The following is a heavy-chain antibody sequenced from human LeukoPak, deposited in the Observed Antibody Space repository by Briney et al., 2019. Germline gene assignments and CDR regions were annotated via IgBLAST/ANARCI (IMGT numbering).Heavy chain of an antibody. CDR2: IYPGDSDT. J-gene: IGHJ3*02. V-gene: IGHV5-51*01. CDR1: GYSFTSYW. D-gene: IGHD2-15*01. CDR3: ARPGDDCSGGSCYPYDAFDI. Sequence: GESLKISCKGSGYSFTSYWIGWARQMPGKGLEWMGIIYPGDSDTRYSPSFQGQVTISADKSISTAYLQWSSLKASDTAMYYCARPGDDCSGGSCYPYDAFDIWGQGTMVTVSS.